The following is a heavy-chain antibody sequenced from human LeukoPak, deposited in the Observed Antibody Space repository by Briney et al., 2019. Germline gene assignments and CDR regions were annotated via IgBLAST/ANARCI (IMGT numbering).Heavy chain of an antibody. CDR1: GGSFSGYY. V-gene: IGHV4-34*01. D-gene: IGHD3-16*02. CDR3: ASGLYDYVWGSYRYRGTFDY. J-gene: IGHJ4*02. Sequence: SETLSLTCAVYGGSFSGYYWSWIRQPPGKGLEWIGEINHSGSTNYNPSLKSRVTISVDTSKNQFSLKLSSVTAADTAVYYCASGLYDYVWGSYRYRGTFDYWGQGTLVTVSS. CDR2: INHSGST.